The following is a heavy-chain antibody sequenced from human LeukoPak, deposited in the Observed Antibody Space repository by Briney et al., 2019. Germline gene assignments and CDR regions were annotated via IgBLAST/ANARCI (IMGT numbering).Heavy chain of an antibody. V-gene: IGHV3-66*01. CDR2: IYSCGST. CDR3: ARGLDYDILTGYYKEEYGY. Sequence: PGGSLRLSCAASGFTVSSNYMSCVRQAPGKGLEWVSVIYSCGSTYYADSVKGRFTISRDNSKNTLYLQMNSLRAEDTAVYYCARGLDYDILTGYYKEEYGYWGQGTLVTVSS. D-gene: IGHD3-9*01. J-gene: IGHJ4*02. CDR1: GFTVSSNY.